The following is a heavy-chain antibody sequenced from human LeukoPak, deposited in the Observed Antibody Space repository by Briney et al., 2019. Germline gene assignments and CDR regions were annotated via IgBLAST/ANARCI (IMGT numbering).Heavy chain of an antibody. Sequence: SETLSLTCTVSGGSISSSSYYWGWIRQPPGKGLEWIGSIYYSGSTYYNPSLKCRVTISVDTSKNQFSLKLSSVTAADTAVYYCAREPRIVGATLSDYWGQGTLVTVSS. V-gene: IGHV4-39*07. CDR2: IYYSGST. CDR1: GGSISSSSYY. CDR3: AREPRIVGATLSDY. J-gene: IGHJ4*02. D-gene: IGHD1-26*01.